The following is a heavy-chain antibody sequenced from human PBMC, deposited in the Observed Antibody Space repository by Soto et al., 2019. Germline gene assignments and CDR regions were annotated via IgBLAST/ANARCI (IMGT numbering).Heavy chain of an antibody. CDR2: IYYTGST. D-gene: IGHD2-15*01. Sequence: QVQLQESGPGLVKPSETLSLTCTVSGGSVSSGNYYWSWIRQPPGKGLEWIGFIYYTGSTSYNPSLKSRVTKSMDTPKNQFSLKLSSVTAADSDVYYCASALYCSGGSCSFDPWGQGTLVTVSS. CDR1: GGSVSSGNYY. V-gene: IGHV4-61*01. J-gene: IGHJ5*02. CDR3: ASALYCSGGSCSFDP.